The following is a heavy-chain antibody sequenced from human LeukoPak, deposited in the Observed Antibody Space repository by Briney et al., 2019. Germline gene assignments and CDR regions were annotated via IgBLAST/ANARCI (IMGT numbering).Heavy chain of an antibody. V-gene: IGHV3-23*01. J-gene: IGHJ4*02. CDR3: ARDEQYQLMILDF. Sequence: GGSLRLSCAASGFTFKNFVMTWVRQAPGQGLDWVSAISGNTGATYYADSVKGRFTISRDNSKNTLYLQMNSLRAEDTAVYYCARDEQYQLMILDFWGQGTLITVSS. CDR1: GFTFKNFV. CDR2: ISGNTGAT. D-gene: IGHD3-16*01.